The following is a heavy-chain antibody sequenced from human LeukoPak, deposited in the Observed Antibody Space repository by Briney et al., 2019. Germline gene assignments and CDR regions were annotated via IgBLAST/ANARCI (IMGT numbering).Heavy chain of an antibody. J-gene: IGHJ4*02. D-gene: IGHD4-17*01. Sequence: SETLSLTCTVPGGSISSGSYYWSWIRQPAGKGLEWIGRIYTSGSTNYNPSPKSRVTISVDTSKNQFSLKLSSVTAADTAVYYCARAAYGDYAAYWGQGTLVTVSS. V-gene: IGHV4-61*02. CDR3: ARAAYGDYAAY. CDR2: IYTSGST. CDR1: GGSISSGSYY.